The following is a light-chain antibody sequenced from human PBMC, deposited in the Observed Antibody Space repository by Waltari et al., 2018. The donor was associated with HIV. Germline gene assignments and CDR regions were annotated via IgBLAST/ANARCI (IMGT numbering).Light chain of an antibody. Sequence: QSGLRQPPSTSRPPGQRVVISCSGSNSNVGKNYVSWFQQLPGAAPRLLIYGNGRRPSGVPARFTAAKAGSSASLVISGLRSDDEAEDFCASWDDALSSWLFGGGTKLTVL. CDR1: NSNVGKNY. CDR2: GNG. V-gene: IGLV1-47*01. CDR3: ASWDDALSSWL. J-gene: IGLJ6*01.